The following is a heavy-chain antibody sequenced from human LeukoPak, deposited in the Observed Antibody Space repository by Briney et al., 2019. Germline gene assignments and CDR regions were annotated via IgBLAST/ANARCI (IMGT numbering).Heavy chain of an antibody. CDR1: GFTFSNFF. J-gene: IGHJ4*02. CDR3: AKDIPYHTL. Sequence: GGSLRLSCVVSGFTFSNFFMSWVRQAPGKGLEWVSAISGSGGSTYYADSVKGRFTISRDNSKNTLYLQMNSLRAEDTAVYYCAKDIPYHTLWGQGTLVTVSS. V-gene: IGHV3-23*01. CDR2: ISGSGGST. D-gene: IGHD1-14*01.